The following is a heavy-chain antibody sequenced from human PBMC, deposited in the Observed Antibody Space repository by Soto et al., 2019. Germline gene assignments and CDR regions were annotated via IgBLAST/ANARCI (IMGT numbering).Heavy chain of an antibody. Sequence: SQTLSLTCSISGDSVSSNSAAWNWIRQSPSRGLECLGRTYYRSKWYNDYAVSLKSRITINPDTSKNQLSLQLNSVTPEDTAVYYCARETRIPLTMIVVVTSTQAAFHXWGQGTMLTVS. D-gene: IGHD3-22*01. J-gene: IGHJ3*02. CDR1: GDSVSSNSAA. V-gene: IGHV6-1*01. CDR2: TYYRSKWYN. CDR3: ARETRIPLTMIVVVTSTQAAFHX.